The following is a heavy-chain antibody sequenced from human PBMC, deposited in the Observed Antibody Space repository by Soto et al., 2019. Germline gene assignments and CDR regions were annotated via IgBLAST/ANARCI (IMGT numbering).Heavy chain of an antibody. CDR2: ISSSGCTI. J-gene: IGHJ4*02. CDR1: GFTFSDYY. Sequence: QVQLVESGGGLVKPGGSLRLSCAASGFTFSDYYMSWIRQAPGKGLAWVSYISSSGCTIYYADTVKGRFTISRDNAKNALYLQMNSLRAEDTAVYYCARTKTMCGSYRYEDYWGQGTLVTVSS. V-gene: IGHV3-11*01. D-gene: IGHD3-16*02. CDR3: ARTKTMCGSYRYEDY.